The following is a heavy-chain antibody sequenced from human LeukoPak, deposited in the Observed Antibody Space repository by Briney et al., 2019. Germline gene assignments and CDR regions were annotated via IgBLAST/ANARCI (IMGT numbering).Heavy chain of an antibody. CDR2: IYGGGST. V-gene: IGHV3-53*01. Sequence: GGSLRLSCAASGFTVSSNYMSWVRQAPGKGLEWVSVIYGGGSTYYADSVKGRFTISRDNSKNTLYLQMNSLRAEDTAVYYCARVRARVVANRGGMDVWGQGTTVTVSS. CDR1: GFTVSSNY. D-gene: IGHD2-15*01. J-gene: IGHJ6*02. CDR3: ARVRARVVANRGGMDV.